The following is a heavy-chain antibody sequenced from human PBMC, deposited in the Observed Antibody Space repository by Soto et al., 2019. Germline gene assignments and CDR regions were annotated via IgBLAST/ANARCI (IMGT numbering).Heavy chain of an antibody. Sequence: SETLSLTCAVYGGSFSGYYWSWIRQPPGKGLEWIGEINHSGSTNYNPSLKSRVTISVDTSKNQFSLKLSSVTAADTAVYYCARGGRAAGRFDYWGQGTLVTVSS. D-gene: IGHD2-15*01. CDR2: INHSGST. J-gene: IGHJ4*02. CDR3: ARGGRAAGRFDY. CDR1: GGSFSGYY. V-gene: IGHV4-34*01.